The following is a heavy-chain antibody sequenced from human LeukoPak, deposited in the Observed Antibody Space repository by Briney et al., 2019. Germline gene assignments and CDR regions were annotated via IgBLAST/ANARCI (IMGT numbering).Heavy chain of an antibody. CDR1: GYTFTSYG. D-gene: IGHD5-18*01. CDR3: ARDYTALDY. CDR2: IIPILGIA. Sequence: SVKVSCKASGYTFTSYGISWVRQAPGQGLEWMGRIIPILGIANYAQKFQGRVTITADKSTSTAYMELSSLRSEDTAVYYCARDYTALDYWGQGTLVTVSS. J-gene: IGHJ4*02. V-gene: IGHV1-69*04.